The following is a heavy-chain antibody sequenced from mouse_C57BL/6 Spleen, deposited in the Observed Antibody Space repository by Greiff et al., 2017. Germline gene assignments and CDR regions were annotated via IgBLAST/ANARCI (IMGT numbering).Heavy chain of an antibody. V-gene: IGHV1-69*01. Sequence: QVQLQQPGAELVMPGASVKLSCKASGFTFTSYWMHWVKQRPGQGLEWIGEIDPSDSYTNYNQKFKGKATLTVDKSSSTAYMQLRSLTSEDSAVYYCARRGTGTSYFDYWGQGTTLTVSS. D-gene: IGHD4-1*01. J-gene: IGHJ2*01. CDR2: IDPSDSYT. CDR3: ARRGTGTSYFDY. CDR1: GFTFTSYW.